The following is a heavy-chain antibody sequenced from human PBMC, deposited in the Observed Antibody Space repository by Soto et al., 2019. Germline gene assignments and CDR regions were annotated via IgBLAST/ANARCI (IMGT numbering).Heavy chain of an antibody. CDR2: IIPILGIA. V-gene: IGHV1-69*08. Sequence: QVQLVQSGAEVKKPGSSVKVSCKASGGTFSSYTISWVRQAPGQGLEWMGRIIPILGIANYAQKFQGRVTITADKATSTAYMELSSLRSEDTAVYYCARDYSYGRSNYWGQGTLVTVSS. J-gene: IGHJ4*02. D-gene: IGHD5-18*01. CDR3: ARDYSYGRSNY. CDR1: GGTFSSYT.